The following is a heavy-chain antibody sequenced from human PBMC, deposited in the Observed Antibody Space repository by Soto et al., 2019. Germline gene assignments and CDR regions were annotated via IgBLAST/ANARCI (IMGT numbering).Heavy chain of an antibody. CDR1: GDSISSGGYY. J-gene: IGHJ5*02. D-gene: IGHD3-10*01. CDR2: IYYSGST. Sequence: SETLSLTCTVSGDSISSGGYYWSWIRQHPGKGLEWIGYIYYSGSTYYNPSLKSRVTISVDTSKNQFSLKLSSVTAADTAVYYCAYGSGSLTRPRWFDPWGQGTLVTVSS. V-gene: IGHV4-31*03. CDR3: AYGSGSLTRPRWFDP.